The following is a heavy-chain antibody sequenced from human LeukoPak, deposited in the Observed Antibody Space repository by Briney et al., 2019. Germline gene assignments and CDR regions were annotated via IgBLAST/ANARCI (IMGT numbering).Heavy chain of an antibody. Sequence: SESLSLTCTVSGGSISSSSYYWGWIRHPPGKGLGWLGCIYYSGSTYYNPSLKSRVTISVDTSKNQFSLKLSSVTAADTAVYYCASLIVVVVAATHWFDPWGQGTLVTVSS. V-gene: IGHV4-39*01. CDR3: ASLIVVVVAATHWFDP. J-gene: IGHJ5*02. CDR2: IYYSGST. D-gene: IGHD2-15*01. CDR1: GGSISSSSYY.